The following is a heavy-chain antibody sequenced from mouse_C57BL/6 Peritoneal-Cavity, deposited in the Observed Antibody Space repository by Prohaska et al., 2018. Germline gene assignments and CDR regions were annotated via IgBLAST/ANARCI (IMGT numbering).Heavy chain of an antibody. CDR3: ARPDYYGRSYVPAWFAY. CDR2: IYPGDGDT. V-gene: IGHV1-80*01. J-gene: IGHJ3*01. D-gene: IGHD1-1*01. CDR1: GYAFSSYW. Sequence: QVQLQQSGAELVKPGASVKISCKASGYAFSSYWMNWVKQRPGKGLEWIGQIYPGDGDTNYNGKFKGKATLTADKSSSTAYMQLSSLTSEDSAVYFCARPDYYGRSYVPAWFAYWGQGTLVTVSA.